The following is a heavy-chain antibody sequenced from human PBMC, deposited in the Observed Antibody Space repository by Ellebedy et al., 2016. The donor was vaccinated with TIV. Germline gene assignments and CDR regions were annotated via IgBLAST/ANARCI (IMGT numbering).Heavy chain of an antibody. J-gene: IGHJ5*02. Sequence: MPGGSLRLSCTVSGGSISSYYWSWIRQPPGEGLEWIAYISYTGSTTYNPSLKSRVTMSVDTSKNQFSLKLTSVTAADTAVYFCARALGWGSDWFDPWGQGTLVSVSS. CDR1: GGSISSYY. CDR2: ISYTGST. D-gene: IGHD2-21*01. CDR3: ARALGWGSDWFDP. V-gene: IGHV4-59*01.